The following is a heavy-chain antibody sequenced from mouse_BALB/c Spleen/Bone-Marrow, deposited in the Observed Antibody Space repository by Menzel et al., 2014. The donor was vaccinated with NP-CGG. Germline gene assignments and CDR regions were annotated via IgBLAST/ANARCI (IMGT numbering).Heavy chain of an antibody. CDR1: DYTFTSYW. Sequence: VQLQQSGVELAKPGASVKMSCKASDYTFTSYWMHWVKQRPGQGLEWIGYINPSTGYTAYNQKFKDKATLTADKSSSTAYMQLSSLTSEDSAVYYCARSGFDYWGHGTTFTVSS. D-gene: IGHD4-1*01. CDR2: INPSTGYT. CDR3: ARSGFDY. J-gene: IGHJ2*01. V-gene: IGHV1-7*01.